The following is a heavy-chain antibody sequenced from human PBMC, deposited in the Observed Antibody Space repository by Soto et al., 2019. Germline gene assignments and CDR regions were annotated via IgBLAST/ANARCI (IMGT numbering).Heavy chain of an antibody. J-gene: IGHJ4*02. CDR1: GFTFTSSA. Sequence: GASVKVSCKASGFTFTSSAVQWVRQARGQRLEWIGWIVVGSGNTNYAQKFQERVTITRDMSTSTAYMELSSLRSEDTAVYYCAAETHRVYCTNGVCPGGYWGQGTLVTVSS. D-gene: IGHD2-8*01. V-gene: IGHV1-58*01. CDR3: AAETHRVYCTNGVCPGGY. CDR2: IVVGSGNT.